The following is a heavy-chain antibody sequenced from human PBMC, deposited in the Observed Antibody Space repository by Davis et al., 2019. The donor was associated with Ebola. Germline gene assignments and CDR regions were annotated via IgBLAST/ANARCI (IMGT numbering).Heavy chain of an antibody. CDR3: ARISDYYDTTGYSDY. CDR1: GGSISTYY. J-gene: IGHJ4*02. CDR2: IYDSGST. V-gene: IGHV4-59*12. Sequence: SETLSLTCTVSGGSISTYYWSWIRQPPGKGLEWIGYIYDSGSTDYNPSLKRRITMSLDTSKNQFSLKLSSVTAADTAVYYCARISDYYDTTGYSDYWGQGTLVTVSS. D-gene: IGHD3-22*01.